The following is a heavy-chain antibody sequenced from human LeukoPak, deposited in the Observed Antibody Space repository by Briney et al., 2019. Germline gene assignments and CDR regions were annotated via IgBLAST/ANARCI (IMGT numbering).Heavy chain of an antibody. CDR2: IYTSGIT. V-gene: IGHV4-61*02. D-gene: IGHD6-19*01. Sequence: PSETLSLTCAVSGGSIRNANNDWSWIRQPAGKGLEWIGRIYTSGITNYNPSLKSRVTISVDTSKNQFSLKVNSVTAADTAVYYCATYTSGWTGEYFQQWSQGTLVTVSS. CDR1: GGSIRNANND. J-gene: IGHJ1*01. CDR3: ATYTSGWTGEYFQQ.